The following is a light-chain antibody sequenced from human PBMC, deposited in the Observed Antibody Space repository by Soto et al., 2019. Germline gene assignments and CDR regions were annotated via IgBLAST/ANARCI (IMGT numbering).Light chain of an antibody. J-gene: IGLJ1*01. CDR3: SSYTDRNNLV. Sequence: QSALTQSPSASGSPGQSVTISCTGTSSDIGGYNSVSWYQQHPGKAPKVMIYDVSKRPSGVPDRFSGSKSGNTATLTDSALQAEDEADYYCSSYTDRNNLVFRNGTKLTDL. V-gene: IGLV2-8*01. CDR1: SSDIGGYNS. CDR2: DVS.